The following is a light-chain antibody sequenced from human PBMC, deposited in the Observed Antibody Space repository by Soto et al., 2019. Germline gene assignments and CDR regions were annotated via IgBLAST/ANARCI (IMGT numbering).Light chain of an antibody. V-gene: IGLV1-44*01. Sequence: QSVLTQSPSASATPGQDVTISCSGGSSNIGRNSVNWYQQFPGTAPRLIIYGNDVRASGVPGRFSASKSGTSASLAISGLQSEDEADFYCAAWDDNLNGLVFGGGTKLTVL. CDR3: AAWDDNLNGLV. J-gene: IGLJ3*02. CDR1: SSNIGRNS. CDR2: GND.